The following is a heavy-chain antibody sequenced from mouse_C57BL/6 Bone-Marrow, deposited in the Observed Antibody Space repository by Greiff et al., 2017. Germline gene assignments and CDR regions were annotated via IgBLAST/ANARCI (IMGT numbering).Heavy chain of an antibody. V-gene: IGHV5-17*01. CDR1: GFTFSDYG. CDR2: ISSGSSTI. J-gene: IGHJ3*01. Sequence: EVKLVESGGGLVKPGGSLKLSCAASGFTFSDYGMHWVRQAPEKGLEWVAYISSGSSTIYYADTVKGRFTISRDNAKNTLFLQMTSLRSEDTAMYYCARGGNYVGVWFAYWGQGTLVTVSA. D-gene: IGHD2-1*01. CDR3: ARGGNYVGVWFAY.